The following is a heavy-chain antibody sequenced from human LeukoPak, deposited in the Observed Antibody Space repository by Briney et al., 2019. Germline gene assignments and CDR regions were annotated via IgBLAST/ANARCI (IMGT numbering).Heavy chain of an antibody. V-gene: IGHV6-1*01. CDR3: AREVVVPAAMGYYYYYGMDV. CDR2: TYYRSKWYN. D-gene: IGHD2-2*01. Sequence: SQTLSLTCAISGDSVSSNSAAWNWVRQSPPRGLEWLGRTYYRSKWYNDYAVSVKSRITINPDTSKNQFSLQLNSVTPEDTAVYYCAREVVVPAAMGYYYYYGMDVWGQGTTVTVSS. CDR1: GDSVSSNSAA. J-gene: IGHJ6*02.